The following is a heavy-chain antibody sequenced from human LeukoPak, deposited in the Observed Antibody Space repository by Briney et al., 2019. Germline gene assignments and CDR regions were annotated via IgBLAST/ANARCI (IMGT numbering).Heavy chain of an antibody. CDR3: ARPYSYGSFDY. CDR2: INHSGST. Sequence: TSETLSLTCAVYGGSFSGYYWSWIRQPPGKGLEWIGEINHSGSTNYNPSLKSRVTISVDTSKNQFSLKLSSVTAADTAVYYCARPYSYGSFDYWGQGTLVTVSS. CDR1: GGSFSGYY. V-gene: IGHV4-34*01. D-gene: IGHD5-18*01. J-gene: IGHJ4*02.